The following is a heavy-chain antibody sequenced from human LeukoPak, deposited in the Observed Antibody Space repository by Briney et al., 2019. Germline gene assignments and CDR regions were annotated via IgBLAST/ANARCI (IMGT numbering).Heavy chain of an antibody. J-gene: IGHJ4*02. CDR3: ARGMHYYDSSGYYYFDY. CDR2: INHSGST. D-gene: IGHD3-22*01. CDR1: GGSFSGYY. V-gene: IGHV4-34*01. Sequence: SETLSLTCAVYGGSFSGYYWSWIRQPPGKGLEWIGEINHSGSTNYNPSLKSRVTISVDTSKNQFSLKLSSVTAADTAVYYCARGMHYYDSSGYYYFDYWGQGTLVTVSS.